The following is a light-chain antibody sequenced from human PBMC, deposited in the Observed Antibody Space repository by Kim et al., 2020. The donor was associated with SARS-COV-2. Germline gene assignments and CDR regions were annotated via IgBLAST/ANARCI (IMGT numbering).Light chain of an antibody. CDR3: LLSYSDSTVV. J-gene: IGLJ2*01. Sequence: HAVVTQEPSLTVSPGGTVTLTCGSSTGAVTSGHYPYWFQQKPGQAPKTLIYDTTNKHSWTPARFSGSLLGGKAALTLLGAQPEDEADYYCLLSYSDSTVVFGGGTQLTVL. CDR2: DTT. V-gene: IGLV7-46*02. CDR1: TGAVTSGHY.